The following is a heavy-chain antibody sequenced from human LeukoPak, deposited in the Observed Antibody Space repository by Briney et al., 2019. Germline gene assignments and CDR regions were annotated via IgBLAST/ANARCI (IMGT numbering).Heavy chain of an antibody. J-gene: IGHJ6*02. CDR2: ISYDGSNK. CDR3: ARDLLSWGMDV. Sequence: PGRSLRLSCAASGFTFSSYAMHWVRQAPGKGLEWVAVISYDGSNKYYADSVKGRFTISRDNAKNSLYLQMNSLRAEDTAVYYCARDLLSWGMDVWGQGTTVTVSS. D-gene: IGHD2-15*01. CDR1: GFTFSSYA. V-gene: IGHV3-30-3*01.